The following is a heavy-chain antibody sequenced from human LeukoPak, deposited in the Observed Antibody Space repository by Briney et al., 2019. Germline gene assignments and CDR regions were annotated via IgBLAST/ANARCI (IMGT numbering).Heavy chain of an antibody. J-gene: IGHJ3*02. CDR3: ARRVATAIRDAFDI. CDR1: GFTFSDYY. V-gene: IGHV3-11*01. CDR2: ISSSGSTI. Sequence: PGGSLRLSCAASGFTFSDYYMTWIRQAPGKGLEWVSYISSSGSTIYYADSVKGRFTISRDNAKNSLYLQMNSLRAEDTAVYYCARRVATAIRDAFDIWGQGTVVTVSS. D-gene: IGHD2-21*02.